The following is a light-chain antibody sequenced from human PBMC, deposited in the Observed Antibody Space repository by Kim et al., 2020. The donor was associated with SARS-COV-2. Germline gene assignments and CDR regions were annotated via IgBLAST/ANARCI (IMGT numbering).Light chain of an antibody. Sequence: QSVLTQPPSASGTPGQRVTISCSGTRSNIGRNTVNWYQHSPGTAPKLLIYSGSVRPTGVPDRFSGSKSGTSASLAITGLQSEDEADYYCAGWDDSLNGYVFGTGTKVTVL. V-gene: IGLV1-44*01. CDR1: RSNIGRNT. J-gene: IGLJ1*01. CDR2: SGS. CDR3: AGWDDSLNGYV.